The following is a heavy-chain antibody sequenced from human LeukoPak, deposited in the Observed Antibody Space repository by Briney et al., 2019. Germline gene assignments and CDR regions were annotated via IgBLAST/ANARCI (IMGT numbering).Heavy chain of an antibody. J-gene: IGHJ4*02. CDR1: GFTFSSYA. D-gene: IGHD2-8*01. CDR2: ISGSGGST. Sequence: PGGSLRLSCAASGFTFSSYAMSWVRQAPGKGLEWVSAISGSGGSTYYADSVKGRFTISRDNSKNTLYLQMNSLRAEDTAVYYCAKGDIVLMVYAVDYWGQGTLVTVSP. V-gene: IGHV3-23*01. CDR3: AKGDIVLMVYAVDY.